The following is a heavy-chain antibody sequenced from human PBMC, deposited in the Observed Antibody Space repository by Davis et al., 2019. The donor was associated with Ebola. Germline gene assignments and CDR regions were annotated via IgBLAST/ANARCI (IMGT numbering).Heavy chain of an antibody. Sequence: GESLKISCAASGFTFSGSAMHWVRQASGKGLEWVGRIRSKANSYATTYAASVKGRFTISRDDSKNTAYLQMNSLKTEDTAVYYCAKGGYGQQLPLYYYGMDVWGQGTTVTVSS. CDR3: AKGGYGQQLPLYYYGMDV. V-gene: IGHV3-73*01. CDR1: GFTFSGSA. J-gene: IGHJ6*02. D-gene: IGHD6-13*01. CDR2: IRSKANSYAT.